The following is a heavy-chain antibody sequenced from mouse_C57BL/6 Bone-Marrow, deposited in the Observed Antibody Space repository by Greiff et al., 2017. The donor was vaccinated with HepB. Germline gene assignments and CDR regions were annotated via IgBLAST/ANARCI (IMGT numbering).Heavy chain of an antibody. D-gene: IGHD1-1*01. Sequence: EVHLVESGPELVKPGASVKISCKASGYSFTDYNMNWVKQSNGKSLEWIGVINPNYGTTSYNQKFKGKATLTVDQSSSTAYMQLNSLTSEDSAVYYCARWKGVLRSYWYFDVWGTGTTVTVSS. CDR1: GYSFTDYN. CDR2: INPNYGTT. CDR3: ARWKGVLRSYWYFDV. V-gene: IGHV1-39*01. J-gene: IGHJ1*03.